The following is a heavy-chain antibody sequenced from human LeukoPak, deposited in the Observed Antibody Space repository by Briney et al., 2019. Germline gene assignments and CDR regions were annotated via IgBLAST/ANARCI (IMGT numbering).Heavy chain of an antibody. V-gene: IGHV3-33*01. D-gene: IGHD3-22*01. CDR3: ARTYCYDSSGYSGAFDI. CDR1: GFTFSSYG. CDR2: IWYDGSNK. J-gene: IGHJ3*02. Sequence: GGSLRLSCAASGFTFSSYGMHWVRQAPGKGLEWVAVIWYDGSNKYYADSVKGRFTISRDNSKNTLYLQMNSLRAEDTAAYYCARTYCYDSSGYSGAFDIWGQGTMVTVSS.